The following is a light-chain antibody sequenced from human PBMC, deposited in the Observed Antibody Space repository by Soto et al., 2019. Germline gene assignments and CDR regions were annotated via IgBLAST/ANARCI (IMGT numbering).Light chain of an antibody. CDR3: QQYNSSTWT. V-gene: IGKV1-5*03. CDR2: KAS. CDR1: QSISSW. Sequence: DIQMTQSPSTLSASVGDRVTITCRASQSISSWLAWYQQKPGKAPKLLIYKASSLESGVPSRFSGSGSGTDSTLTISSLQPDDFATYYCQQYNSSTWTFGQGTKVEIK. J-gene: IGKJ1*01.